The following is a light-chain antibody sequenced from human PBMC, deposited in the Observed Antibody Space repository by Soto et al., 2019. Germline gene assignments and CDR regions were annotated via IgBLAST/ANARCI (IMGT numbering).Light chain of an antibody. J-gene: IGLJ3*02. CDR1: SSDVGGYNY. CDR2: EVS. V-gene: IGLV2-8*01. Sequence: QSALTQPPSASGSPGQSVTISCTGTSSDVGGYNYVSWYQQHPGKAPKLMISEVSKRPSGVPDRFSGSKSGNTASLTVSGLQAEDEADYYCCSYAGSRVFGGGTKLTVL. CDR3: CSYAGSRV.